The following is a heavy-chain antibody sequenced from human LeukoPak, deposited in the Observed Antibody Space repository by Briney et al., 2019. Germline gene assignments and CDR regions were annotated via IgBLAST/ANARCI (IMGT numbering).Heavy chain of an antibody. CDR1: GFIFDDYA. CDR3: AKGNNHYYPPDY. Sequence: QPGRSLRLSGAASGFIFDDYAMHWVRQAPGKGLEWVSGISWDSGSIGYADSVKGRFTISRDNAKNSLYLQMNSLRTEDTALYYCAKGNNHYYPPDYWGQGTLVTVSS. D-gene: IGHD1-14*01. J-gene: IGHJ4*02. CDR2: ISWDSGSI. V-gene: IGHV3-9*01.